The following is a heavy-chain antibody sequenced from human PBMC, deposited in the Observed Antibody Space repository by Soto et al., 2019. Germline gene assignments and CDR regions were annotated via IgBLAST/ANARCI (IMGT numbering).Heavy chain of an antibody. Sequence: QVQLVQSGAEVKKTGASVKVSCKASGYTFTSYYMHWVRQAPGRGLEWMGIINPNGGDTSYVQKFQGRVTVTRDTSTSTVYMELSSLRSEYTAVYYCALGGLDFWGQGTMVTVSS. CDR1: GYTFTSYY. D-gene: IGHD2-15*01. V-gene: IGHV1-46*01. J-gene: IGHJ3*01. CDR2: INPNGGDT. CDR3: ALGGLDF.